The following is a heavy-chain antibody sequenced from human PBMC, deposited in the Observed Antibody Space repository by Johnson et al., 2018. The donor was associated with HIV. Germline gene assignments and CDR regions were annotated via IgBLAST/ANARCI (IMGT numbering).Heavy chain of an antibody. CDR1: GFTFSSYG. CDR3: ARLPSGYIRDAFDI. J-gene: IGHJ3*02. Sequence: EVQLVESGGGVVQPGGSLRLSCAASGFTFSSYGMHWVRQAPGKGLEWVSGISWNSGTIAYSDSVKGRFTISRDNAKNSLFLQMNSLRAEDTALYYCARLPSGYIRDAFDIWGQGTMVTVSS. D-gene: IGHD5-18*01. V-gene: IGHV3-48*04. CDR2: ISWNSGTI.